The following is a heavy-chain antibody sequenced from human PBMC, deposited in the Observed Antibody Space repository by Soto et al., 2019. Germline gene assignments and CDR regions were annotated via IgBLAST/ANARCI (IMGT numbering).Heavy chain of an antibody. V-gene: IGHV3-21*01. CDR1: GFTFSSYS. CDR2: ISSSSSYI. D-gene: IGHD2-15*01. J-gene: IGHJ3*02. Sequence: EVQLVESGGGLVKPGGSLRLSCAASGFTFSSYSMNWVRQAPGKGLEWVSSISSSSSYIYYADSVKGRFTISRDNAKNSLYLLMNSLRAEDTAVYYCARDHGLSSYAFDIWGQGTMVTVSS. CDR3: ARDHGLSSYAFDI.